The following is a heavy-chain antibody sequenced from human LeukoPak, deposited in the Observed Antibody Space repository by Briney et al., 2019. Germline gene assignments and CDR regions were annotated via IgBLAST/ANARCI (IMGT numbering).Heavy chain of an antibody. CDR2: THYSGAT. CDR1: GGSISSYY. J-gene: IGHJ4*02. CDR3: AREGSGYDYYFDY. Sequence: SETLSLTCTVSGGSISSYYWSWLRQPPGKGLEYIGYTHYSGATNYNPSLKSRVTISLDTSGNQFSLKLSSVTAADTAVYYCAREGSGYDYYFDYWGQGTLVTVSS. V-gene: IGHV4-59*01. D-gene: IGHD5-12*01.